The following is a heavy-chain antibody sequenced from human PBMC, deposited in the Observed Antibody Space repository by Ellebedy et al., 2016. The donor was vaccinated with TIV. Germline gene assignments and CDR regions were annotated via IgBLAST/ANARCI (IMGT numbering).Heavy chain of an antibody. D-gene: IGHD3-10*01. CDR3: AREYGSGMGIDY. J-gene: IGHJ4*02. V-gene: IGHV4-59*01. CDR1: GGSISSYD. CDR2: IYYSGST. Sequence: MPSETLSLTCTVSGGSISSYDWSWIRQPPGKGLEWIGYIYYSGSTKYNPSLKSRVTISVHTSKNQFSLKLSSVTAADTAVYYCAREYGSGMGIDYWGQGTLVTVSS.